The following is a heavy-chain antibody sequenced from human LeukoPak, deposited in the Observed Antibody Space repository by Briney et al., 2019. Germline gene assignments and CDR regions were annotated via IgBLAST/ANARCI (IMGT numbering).Heavy chain of an antibody. CDR1: GFTFSSYE. Sequence: GGSLRLSCAASGFTFSSYEMNWVRQAPGKGLEWVSYISSSGSTIYYADSVKGRFTISRDNAKDSLYLQMNSLRAEDTAVYYCARLGFGELLPHYMDVWGKGTTVTASS. CDR2: ISSSGSTI. V-gene: IGHV3-48*03. D-gene: IGHD3-10*01. J-gene: IGHJ6*03. CDR3: ARLGFGELLPHYMDV.